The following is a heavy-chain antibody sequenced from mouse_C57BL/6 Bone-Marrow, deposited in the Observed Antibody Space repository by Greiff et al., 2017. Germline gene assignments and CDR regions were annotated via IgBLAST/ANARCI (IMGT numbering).Heavy chain of an antibody. Sequence: EVQLVESGEGLVKPGGSLKLSCAASGFTFSSYAMSWVRQTPEKRLEWVAYISSGGDYIYYADTVKGRFTISRDNARNTLYLQMSSLKSEDTAMYYCTREGHYYGSSFRDYFDYWGQGTTLTVSS. CDR2: ISSGGDYI. CDR1: GFTFSSYA. J-gene: IGHJ2*01. D-gene: IGHD1-1*01. V-gene: IGHV5-9-1*02. CDR3: TREGHYYGSSFRDYFDY.